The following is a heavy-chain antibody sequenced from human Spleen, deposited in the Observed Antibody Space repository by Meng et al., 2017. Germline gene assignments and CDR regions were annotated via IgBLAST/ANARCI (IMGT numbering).Heavy chain of an antibody. J-gene: IGHJ6*02. CDR1: GFSLSTSGVG. Sequence: SGPTLVKPTQTLTLTCTFSGFSLSTSGVGVGWIRQPPGKALEWLALIYWNDDKRYSPSLKSRLTITKDTSKNQVVLTMTNMDPVDTATYYCARMGDYYDSSGYYYYYYGMDVWGQGTTVTVSS. CDR2: IYWNDDK. D-gene: IGHD3-22*01. CDR3: ARMGDYYDSSGYYYYYYGMDV. V-gene: IGHV2-5*01.